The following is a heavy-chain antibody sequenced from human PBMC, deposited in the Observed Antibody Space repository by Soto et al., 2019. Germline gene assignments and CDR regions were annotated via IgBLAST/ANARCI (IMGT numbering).Heavy chain of an antibody. Sequence: QVQLVESGGGVVQPGKSLRLSCAASGFTFSSYAMHWVRQAPGKGLEWVAVISYDGSNKYYADSVKGRFTISRDNSKNTLYLQMTSLRADDTAVYYCARASGSYGDYWGQGILVTVSS. CDR1: GFTFSSYA. J-gene: IGHJ4*02. CDR3: ARASGSYGDY. V-gene: IGHV3-30-3*01. CDR2: ISYDGSNK. D-gene: IGHD1-26*01.